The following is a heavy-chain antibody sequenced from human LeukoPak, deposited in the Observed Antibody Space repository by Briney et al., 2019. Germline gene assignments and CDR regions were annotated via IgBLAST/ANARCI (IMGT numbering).Heavy chain of an antibody. Sequence: PGGSLRLSCAASGFTFTNAWMTWVRQAPGKGLEWVGRIKSKTHGGTTVYAAPVKGRFTISRDDSKNTLYLQMNSLKTEDTAIYYCTTAGYSGYDWNYWGQGALVTVSS. D-gene: IGHD5-12*01. J-gene: IGHJ4*02. V-gene: IGHV3-15*01. CDR2: IKSKTHGGTT. CDR3: TTAGYSGYDWNY. CDR1: GFTFTNAW.